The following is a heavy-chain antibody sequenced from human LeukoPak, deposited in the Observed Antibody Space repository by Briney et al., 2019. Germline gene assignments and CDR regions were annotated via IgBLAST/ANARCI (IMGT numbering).Heavy chain of an antibody. Sequence: GALRLSCAASGFTFSSYAMSWVRQAPGKGLEWVSAISGSGGSTYYADSVKGRFTISRDNSKNTLYLQMNSLRAEDTAVYYCAKELLLWFGELSDWFDPWGQGTLVTVSS. CDR3: AKELLLWFGELSDWFDP. CDR2: ISGSGGST. D-gene: IGHD3-10*01. CDR1: GFTFSSYA. J-gene: IGHJ5*02. V-gene: IGHV3-23*01.